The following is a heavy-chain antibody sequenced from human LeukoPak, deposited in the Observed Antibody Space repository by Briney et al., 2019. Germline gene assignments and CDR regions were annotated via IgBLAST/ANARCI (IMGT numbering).Heavy chain of an antibody. J-gene: IGHJ3*02. V-gene: IGHV3-30*18. CDR3: AKIYSSGGSCYHGAFDI. CDR1: GFTFSSYG. Sequence: GGSLRLSCAASGFTFSSYGMHWVRQAPGKGLERVAVISYDGSNKYYADSVKGRFTISRDNSKNTLYLQMNSLRAEDTAVYYCAKIYSSGGSCYHGAFDIWGQGTMVTVSS. D-gene: IGHD2-15*01. CDR2: ISYDGSNK.